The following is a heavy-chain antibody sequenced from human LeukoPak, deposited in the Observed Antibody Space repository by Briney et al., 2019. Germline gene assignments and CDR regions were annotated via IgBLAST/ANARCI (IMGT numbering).Heavy chain of an antibody. V-gene: IGHV4-59*01. D-gene: IGHD2-8*02. J-gene: IGHJ4*02. CDR2: IYYSGNT. CDR3: ARSTGSTVFIDY. CDR1: GGSISPYY. Sequence: PSETLSLTCTVSGGSISPYYWSWIRQPPGKGLEWLGYIYYSGNTEYKPSLKSRVAMSVDTSKNQFSLRLGSVTAADTAVYYCARSTGSTVFIDYWGQGTLVTVSS.